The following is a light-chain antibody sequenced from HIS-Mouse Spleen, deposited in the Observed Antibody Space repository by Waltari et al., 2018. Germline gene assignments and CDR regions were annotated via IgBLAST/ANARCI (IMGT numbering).Light chain of an antibody. CDR1: SSDVGGYNY. CDR2: EVS. Sequence: QSALTQPPSASGSPGQSVTISCPGTSSDVGGYNYVYWYQQHPGKAPKLMIYEVSKRPSGVPDRFSGSKSGNTASLTVSGLQAEDEADYYCSSYAGSNNFDVVFGGGTKLTVL. CDR3: SSYAGSNNFDVV. V-gene: IGLV2-8*01. J-gene: IGLJ2*01.